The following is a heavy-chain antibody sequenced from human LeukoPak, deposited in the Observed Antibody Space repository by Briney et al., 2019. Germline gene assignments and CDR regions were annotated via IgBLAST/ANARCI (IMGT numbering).Heavy chain of an antibody. CDR1: GFTFTTYS. J-gene: IGHJ4*02. D-gene: IGHD5-18*01. CDR3: ARAYSSAHIFDS. CDR2: VSSTSTYI. Sequence: GGSLRLSCAASGFTFTTYSMNWVRQAPGKGLEWVSSVSSTSTYILYADSVQGRFTISRDNARNSLYLQMNSLRAEDTAVYYCARAYSSAHIFDSWGQGTLVTVSS. V-gene: IGHV3-21*01.